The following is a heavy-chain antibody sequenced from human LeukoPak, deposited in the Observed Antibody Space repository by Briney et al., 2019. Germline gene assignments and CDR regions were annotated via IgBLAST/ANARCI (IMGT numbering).Heavy chain of an antibody. J-gene: IGHJ4*02. V-gene: IGHV3-23*01. CDR2: ISGSGGST. D-gene: IGHD3-10*01. CDR3: AKVPRPITMVRGVMSSFFDY. Sequence: PGGSLRLSCAASGFTFSSYAMSWVRQAPGKGLEWVSAISGSGGSTYYADSVKGRLTISRDNSKNTLYLQMNSLRAEDTAVYYCAKVPRPITMVRGVMSSFFDYWGQGTLVTVSS. CDR1: GFTFSSYA.